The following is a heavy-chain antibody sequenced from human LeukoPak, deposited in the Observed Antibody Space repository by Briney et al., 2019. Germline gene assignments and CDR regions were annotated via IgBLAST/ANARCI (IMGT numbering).Heavy chain of an antibody. D-gene: IGHD4-17*01. V-gene: IGHV1-18*04. J-gene: IGHJ3*02. CDR2: INPNNGDT. CDR3: ARFLTTAAFGI. Sequence: ASVRVSCKASGYTLTGYYIHWVRQAPRQGLEWMGWINPNNGDTNYAQKLQGRVTMTTDTSSSTAYMELRSLRSDDTAVYYCARFLTTAAFGIWGQGTMVTVSS. CDR1: GYTLTGYY.